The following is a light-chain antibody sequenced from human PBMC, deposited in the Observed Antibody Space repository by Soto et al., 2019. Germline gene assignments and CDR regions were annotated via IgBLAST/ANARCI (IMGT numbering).Light chain of an antibody. Sequence: EIVLTQSPATLSLSPGDRATLSCRASQSVRSYLAWYQQKPGQAPRLLIYDASNRATGIPARFSGSGSGTDLALTITSLEPEDFAVYYCHQRSDWPSTFGGGTKVEIK. V-gene: IGKV3-11*01. CDR1: QSVRSY. J-gene: IGKJ4*01. CDR2: DAS. CDR3: HQRSDWPST.